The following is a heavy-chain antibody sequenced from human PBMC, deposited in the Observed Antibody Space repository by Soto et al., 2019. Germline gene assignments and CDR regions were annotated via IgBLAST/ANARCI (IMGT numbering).Heavy chain of an antibody. CDR1: GYTFTSYG. D-gene: IGHD2-15*01. CDR2: ISAYNGNT. J-gene: IGHJ4*02. V-gene: IGHV1-18*01. CDR3: ARGYCSGGSCYPFDY. Sequence: QVQLVQSGAEVKKPGASVKVSCKASGYTFTSYGISWVRQAPGQGLEWMGWISAYNGNTNYAQKLQGRVTMTTDTSXTTAYMELRSLRSDDTAVYYCARGYCSGGSCYPFDYWGQGTLVTVSS.